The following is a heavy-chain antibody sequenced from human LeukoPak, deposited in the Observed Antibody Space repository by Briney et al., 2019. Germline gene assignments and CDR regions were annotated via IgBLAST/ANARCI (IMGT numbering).Heavy chain of an antibody. CDR3: ARDTHDWAFDI. Sequence: SVKVSCRASGGTFSSYAISWVRQAPGQGLEWMGRIIPIFGTANYAQKFQGRVTITTDESTSTAYMELSSLRSEDTAVYYCARDTHDWAFDIWGQGTMVTVSS. D-gene: IGHD3-9*01. CDR1: GGTFSSYA. CDR2: IIPIFGTA. V-gene: IGHV1-69*05. J-gene: IGHJ3*02.